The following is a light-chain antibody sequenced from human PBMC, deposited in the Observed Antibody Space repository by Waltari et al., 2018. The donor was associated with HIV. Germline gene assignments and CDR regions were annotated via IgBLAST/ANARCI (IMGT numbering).Light chain of an antibody. CDR1: LSVRSNY. V-gene: IGKV3-20*01. Sequence: VLTQSPGTLYLSPGQRATLSCRASLSVRSNYLAWYQQKPGQAPRLLIYGASTRATGIPDRFSGSGSGTDFTLTISRLEPEDFAVYYCQQYTNSAFTFGPGTKVDIK. CDR3: QQYTNSAFT. CDR2: GAS. J-gene: IGKJ3*01.